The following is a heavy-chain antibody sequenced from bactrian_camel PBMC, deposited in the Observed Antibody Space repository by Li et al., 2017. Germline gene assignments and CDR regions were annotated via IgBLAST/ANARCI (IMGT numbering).Heavy chain of an antibody. V-gene: IGHV3S6*01. J-gene: IGHJ4*01. CDR1: AYTPTSVR. Sequence: VQLVESGGGSVQAGGSLRLNCAFDAYTPTSVRMAWFRQAPGKGLEWVSGIYSDGSNTNYADSVKGRFTISRDNAKSTVYLQMNSLKSEDAAVYYCAADLGYGATWGWVHWGQGTQVTVS. CDR3: AADLGYGATWGWVH. D-gene: IGHD3*01. CDR2: IYSDGSNT.